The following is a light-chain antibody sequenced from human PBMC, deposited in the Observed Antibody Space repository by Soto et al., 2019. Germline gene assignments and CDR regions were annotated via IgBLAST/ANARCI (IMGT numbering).Light chain of an antibody. J-gene: IGLJ1*01. CDR3: CSYAGIYSYV. Sequence: QSVLTQPRSVSGSPGQSVTISCTGTSSDVGRFEYVSWYQQHPGEAPKVVVYDITKRPAGVPDRFSGSKSGNTASLTISGLQAEDEADYYCCSYAGIYSYVFGTGTNVTVL. CDR2: DIT. V-gene: IGLV2-11*01. CDR1: SSDVGRFEY.